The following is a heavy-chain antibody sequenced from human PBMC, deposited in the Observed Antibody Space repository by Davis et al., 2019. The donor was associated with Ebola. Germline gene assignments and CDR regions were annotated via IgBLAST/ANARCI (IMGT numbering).Heavy chain of an antibody. V-gene: IGHV4-4*02. D-gene: IGHD4-17*01. CDR1: GASISSNNW. Sequence: MPSETLSLTCTVFGASISSNNWWSWVRQAPGKGLEWIGEIFHGGNTNYNPSLRGRVTMSVDKSKNQFSLKLSSVTAADTAMYYCARDRWETNGDFIYFDNWGQGTLVAVSS. J-gene: IGHJ4*02. CDR3: ARDRWETNGDFIYFDN. CDR2: IFHGGNT.